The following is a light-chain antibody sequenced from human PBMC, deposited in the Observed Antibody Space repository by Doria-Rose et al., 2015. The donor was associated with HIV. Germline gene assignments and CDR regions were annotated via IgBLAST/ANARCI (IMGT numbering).Light chain of an antibody. CDR2: DVN. Sequence: SSDVGGYKYVSWYQHFPGKAPKLLIYDVNMRPSGVSNRFSSSKSGNTASLTISGVQAEDEADYYCGSYTSSTTVIFGGGTKLTVL. J-gene: IGLJ2*01. CDR3: GSYTSSTTVI. V-gene: IGLV2-14*03. CDR1: SSDVGGYKY.